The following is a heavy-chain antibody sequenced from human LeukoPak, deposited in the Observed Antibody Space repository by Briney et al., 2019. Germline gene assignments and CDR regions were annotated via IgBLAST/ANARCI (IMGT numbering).Heavy chain of an antibody. V-gene: IGHV4-59*04. CDR2: IYYNGSS. CDR3: AGYSSTWYPYFDY. J-gene: IGHJ4*02. Sequence: SETLSLTCTVSGDSITTYYWSRIRQPPGKGLQWIGSIYYNGSSYYNPSLKSRVTISVDTSKNQFSLKLSSVTAADTAVYYCAGYSSTWYPYFDYWGQGTLVTVSS. D-gene: IGHD6-13*01. CDR1: GDSITTYY.